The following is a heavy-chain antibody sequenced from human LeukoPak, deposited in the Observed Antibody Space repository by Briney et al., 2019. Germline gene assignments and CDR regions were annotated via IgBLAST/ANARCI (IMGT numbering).Heavy chain of an antibody. CDR1: GYTFTSYG. J-gene: IGHJ4*02. D-gene: IGHD6-19*01. Sequence: ASVKVSCKASGYTFTSYGISWVRQAPGQGLEWMGWISAYNGNTNYAQKLQGRVTMTTDTSTSTAYMELRSLRSDDTAVYYCARVDPNSSGWNKFDYWGQGTLVTVSS. V-gene: IGHV1-18*01. CDR3: ARVDPNSSGWNKFDY. CDR2: ISAYNGNT.